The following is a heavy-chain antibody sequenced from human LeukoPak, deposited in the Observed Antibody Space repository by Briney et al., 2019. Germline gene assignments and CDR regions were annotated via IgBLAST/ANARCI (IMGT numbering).Heavy chain of an antibody. CDR3: ARDRGVNGYFDL. D-gene: IGHD3-10*01. V-gene: IGHV3-7*01. J-gene: IGHJ2*01. CDR2: IKEDGSEK. CDR1: GFTFSDYW. Sequence: GGSLRLSCAASGFTFSDYWVTWVRQAPGKGLEWVANIKEDGSEKYYVDSVKGRLTISRDNARNSLYLQMNSLRAEDTAVYFCARDRGVNGYFDLWGRGTLVTVSS.